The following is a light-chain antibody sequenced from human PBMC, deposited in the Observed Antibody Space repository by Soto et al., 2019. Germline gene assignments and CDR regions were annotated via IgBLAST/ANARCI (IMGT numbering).Light chain of an antibody. J-gene: IGKJ2*01. Sequence: DIQMTQSPSTLSASVGDRVTITCRASQSISSWLAWYQQKPGKAPKLLIYDASSLESGVPSRFSGSGSGTEFPPTISILQLDDFPAYYGQQYNSYFPYTFGRGTKLEIK. CDR2: DAS. CDR3: QQYNSYFPYT. CDR1: QSISSW. V-gene: IGKV1-5*01.